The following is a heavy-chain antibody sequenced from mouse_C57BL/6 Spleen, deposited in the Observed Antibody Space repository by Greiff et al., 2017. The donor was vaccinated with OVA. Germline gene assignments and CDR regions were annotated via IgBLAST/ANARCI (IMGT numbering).Heavy chain of an antibody. D-gene: IGHD1-3*01. V-gene: IGHV2-2*01. J-gene: IGHJ2*01. Sequence: QVQLKESGPGLVQPSQSLSITCTVSGFSLTSYGVHWVRQSPGKGLEWLGVIWSGGSTDYNAAFISRLSISKDNSKSQVFVKMNSLQADDTAIYYCARGEVVYFDYWGQGTTLTVSS. CDR2: IWSGGST. CDR1: GFSLTSYG. CDR3: ARGEVVYFDY.